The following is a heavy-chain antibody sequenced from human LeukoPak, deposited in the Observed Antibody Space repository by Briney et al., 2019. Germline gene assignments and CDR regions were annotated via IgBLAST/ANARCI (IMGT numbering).Heavy chain of an antibody. J-gene: IGHJ4*02. V-gene: IGHV5-51*01. CDR2: IYPGDSDT. CDR3: ARRHYYGSGSYPLPFDY. D-gene: IGHD3-10*01. CDR1: GYSFTSYW. Sequence: GESLKISCKGSGYSFTSYWIGWVRQMPGKGLEWMGVIYPGDSDTRYSPSFQGQVTISADKSISTAYLQWSSLKASDTAMYYCARRHYYGSGSYPLPFDYWGQGTLVTVSS.